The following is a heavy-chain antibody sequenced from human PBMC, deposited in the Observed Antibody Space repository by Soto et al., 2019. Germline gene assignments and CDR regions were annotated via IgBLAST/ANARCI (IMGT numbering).Heavy chain of an antibody. V-gene: IGHV1-69*14. D-gene: IGHD3-16*01. CDR1: GGTFSSYA. CDR2: IIPIFGTA. Sequence: QVQLVQSGAEVKKPGSSVKVSCKASGGTFSSYAISWVRQAPGQGLEWMGGIIPIFGTANYAQKFQGRVTIPADKSTSTAYMELSSRRSEDTAVYSWGGGPRWGRITFGGAFAYWAQGPWSPSPQ. J-gene: IGHJ4*02. CDR3: GGGPRWGRITFGGAFAY.